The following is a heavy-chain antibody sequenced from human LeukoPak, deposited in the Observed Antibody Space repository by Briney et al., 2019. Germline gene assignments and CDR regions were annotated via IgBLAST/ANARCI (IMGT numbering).Heavy chain of an antibody. CDR1: GFTFSSYW. J-gene: IGHJ6*02. CDR3: ARVNAYCSGGSCYSYYYYGMDV. Sequence: GRSLRLSCAASGFTFSSYWMSWVRQAPGKGLEWVANIKQDGSEKYYVDSVKGRFTISRDNAKNSLYLQMNSLRAEDTAVYYCARVNAYCSGGSCYSYYYYGMDVWGQGTTVTVSS. D-gene: IGHD2-15*01. V-gene: IGHV3-7*01. CDR2: IKQDGSEK.